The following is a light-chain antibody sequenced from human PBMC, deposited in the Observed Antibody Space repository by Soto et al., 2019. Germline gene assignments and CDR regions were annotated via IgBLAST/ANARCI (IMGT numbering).Light chain of an antibody. CDR2: DAS. J-gene: IGKJ1*01. Sequence: DRQVTQCDCILFATVVEKVRSSCRASQSISSWLAWYQQKPGKAPKLLIYDASSLESGVPSRFSCSGSGTEFPLTFSSLPPDDFATYYCQLHNSLWTCAEGTKLDIK. CDR3: QLHNSLWT. V-gene: IGKV1-5*01. CDR1: QSISSW.